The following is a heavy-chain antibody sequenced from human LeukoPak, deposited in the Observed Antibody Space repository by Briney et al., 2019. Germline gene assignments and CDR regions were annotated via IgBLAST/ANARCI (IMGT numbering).Heavy chain of an antibody. CDR3: ARLFWGDSHSFDY. V-gene: IGHV4-59*01. J-gene: IGHJ4*02. CDR2: IHYSGST. CDR1: GGSISSYY. Sequence: PSETLSLTCIVSGGSISSYYWSWIRQPPGKGLEWIGYIHYSGSTNYNPSLKSRVTISLDTSKNQFSLKLSSVTAADTAVYYCARLFWGDSHSFDYWGQGTLVTVSS. D-gene: IGHD3-3*01.